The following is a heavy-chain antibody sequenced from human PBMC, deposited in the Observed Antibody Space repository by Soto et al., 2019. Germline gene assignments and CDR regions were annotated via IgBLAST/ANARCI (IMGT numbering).Heavy chain of an antibody. CDR3: VSQRTTVPTQAYFDY. Sequence: SETPSLTSTVSGGSGTHRRNSWGWIRQSPGKGLEWIGSVYYRGRSYSKSSVKSRVTISVDTSKNRFSLSLNSVTASDTAVYFCVSQRTTVPTQAYFDYWGPGALVTVS. CDR1: GGSGTHRRNS. V-gene: IGHV4-39*01. D-gene: IGHD4-17*01. J-gene: IGHJ4*02. CDR2: VYYRGRS.